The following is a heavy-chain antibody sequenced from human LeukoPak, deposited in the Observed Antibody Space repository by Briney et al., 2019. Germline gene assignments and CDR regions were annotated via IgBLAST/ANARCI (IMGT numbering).Heavy chain of an antibody. J-gene: IGHJ4*02. CDR2: IYYSGST. D-gene: IGHD6-13*01. Sequence: SETLSLTCTVSGGSISSYYWSWIRQPPGKGLEWIGYIYYSGSTNYNPSLKSRVTISVDTSKNQFSLKLSSVTAADTAVYYCARAPKAAAIDYWGQGTLVTVSS. V-gene: IGHV4-59*01. CDR1: GGSISSYY. CDR3: ARAPKAAAIDY.